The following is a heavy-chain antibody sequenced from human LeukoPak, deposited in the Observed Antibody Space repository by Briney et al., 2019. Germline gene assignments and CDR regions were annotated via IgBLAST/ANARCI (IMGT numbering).Heavy chain of an antibody. J-gene: IGHJ4*02. CDR3: ARGEEELWIDY. CDR1: GYTFTSYD. D-gene: IGHD5-18*01. CDR2: INPNSGGT. V-gene: IGHV1-2*02. Sequence: ASVKVSCKASGYTFTSYDINWVRQATGQGLEWMGWINPNSGGTIYAQKFQGRVTMTRDTSISTAYMELSRLRSDDTAVYYCARGEEELWIDYWGQGTLVTVSS.